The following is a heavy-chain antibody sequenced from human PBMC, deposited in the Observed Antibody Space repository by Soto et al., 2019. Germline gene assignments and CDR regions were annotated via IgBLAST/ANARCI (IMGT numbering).Heavy chain of an antibody. CDR3: AREGGYSYGLGYYYYGMDV. Sequence: ASVKVSCKASGYTFTSYDINWVRQATGQGLEWMGWMNPNSGNTNYAQKLQGRVTMTTDTSTSTAYMELRSLRSDDTAVYYCAREGGYSYGLGYYYYGMDVWGQGTTVTVSS. CDR1: GYTFTSYD. CDR2: MNPNSGNT. D-gene: IGHD5-18*01. V-gene: IGHV1-18*01. J-gene: IGHJ6*02.